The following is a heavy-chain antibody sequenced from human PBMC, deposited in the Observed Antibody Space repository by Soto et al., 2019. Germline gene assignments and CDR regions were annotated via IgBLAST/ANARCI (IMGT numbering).Heavy chain of an antibody. CDR2: TYYRSKWYN. V-gene: IGHV6-1*01. J-gene: IGHJ3*02. Sequence: KQSQTLSLTCAISGDSVSSNSAAWNWIRQSPSRGLEWLGRTYYRSKWYNDYAVSVKSRITINPDTSKNQFSLQLNSVTPEDTAVYYCARARRVLRFLEWSTLTDAFDIWGQGTMVTVSS. D-gene: IGHD3-3*01. CDR3: ARARRVLRFLEWSTLTDAFDI. CDR1: GDSVSSNSAA.